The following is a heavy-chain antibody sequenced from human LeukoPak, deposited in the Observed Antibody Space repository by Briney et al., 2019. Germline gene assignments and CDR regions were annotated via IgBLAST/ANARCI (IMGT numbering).Heavy chain of an antibody. CDR3: ARGNDFGMYYYYMDV. J-gene: IGHJ6*03. D-gene: IGHD3-3*01. V-gene: IGHV4-61*05. CDR1: GGSISSSSYY. CDR2: IYHSGST. Sequence: ETLSLTCTVSGGSISSSSYYWGWIRQPPGKGLEWIGHIYHSGSTNYNPSLKSRVTISVDTSKNQSPLKLSSVTAADTAVYYCARGNDFGMYYYYMDVWGRGTTVTVSS.